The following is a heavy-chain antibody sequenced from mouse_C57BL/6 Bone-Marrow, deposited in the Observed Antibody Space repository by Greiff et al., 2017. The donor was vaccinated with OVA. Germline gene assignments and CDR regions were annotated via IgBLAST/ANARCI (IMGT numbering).Heavy chain of an antibody. J-gene: IGHJ4*01. CDR2: INPSSGYT. V-gene: IGHV1-7*01. Sequence: QVHVKQSGAELAKPGASVKLSCKASGYTFTSYWMHWVKQRPGQGLEWIGYINPSSGYTKYNQKFKDKATLTADKSSSTAYMQLSSLTYEDSAVYYCARLITTVVPMDYWGQGTSVTVSS. CDR3: ARLITTVVPMDY. CDR1: GYTFTSYW. D-gene: IGHD1-1*01.